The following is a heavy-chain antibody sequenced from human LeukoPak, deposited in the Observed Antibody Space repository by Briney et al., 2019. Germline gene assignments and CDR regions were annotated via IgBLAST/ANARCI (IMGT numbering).Heavy chain of an antibody. CDR3: AKEGPHDFWSGYYYYYYYMDV. V-gene: IGHV3-30*18. CDR1: GFTFSSYG. Sequence: GGSLRLSCAASGFTFSSYGMHWVRQAPGKGLEWVAVISYDGSNKYYADSVKGRFTISRDNSKNTLYLQMNSLRAEDTAVYYCAKEGPHDFWSGYYYYYYYMDVWGKGTTVTVSS. D-gene: IGHD3-3*01. J-gene: IGHJ6*03. CDR2: ISYDGSNK.